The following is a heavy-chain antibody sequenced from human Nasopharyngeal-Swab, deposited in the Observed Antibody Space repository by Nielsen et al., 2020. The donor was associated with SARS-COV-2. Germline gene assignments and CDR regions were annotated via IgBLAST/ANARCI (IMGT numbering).Heavy chain of an antibody. CDR2: INQDGSEK. CDR1: GFTLGNYW. J-gene: IGHJ4*02. Sequence: GESLKISCAASGFTLGNYWMSWVRQAPGKGLEWVANINQDGSEKYYLDSVEGRFTISRDNPKNSLYLQMNSLRAEDTAVFYCVRLSIATAGVDYWGQGTLVTVPS. D-gene: IGHD6-13*01. CDR3: VRLSIATAGVDY. V-gene: IGHV3-7*01.